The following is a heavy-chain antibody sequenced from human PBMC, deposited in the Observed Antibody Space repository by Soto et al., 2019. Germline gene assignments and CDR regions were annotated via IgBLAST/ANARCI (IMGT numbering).Heavy chain of an antibody. J-gene: IGHJ6*03. D-gene: IGHD3-3*01. CDR1: GSSISSSSYY. Sequence: PSETLSLTCTVSGSSISSSSYYWGWIRQPPGKGLEWIGSIYYSGSTYYNPSLKSRVTISVDTSKNQFSLKLSSVTAADTAVYYCARLYLEWLTNYYYYMDVWGKGTTVTVSS. CDR3: ARLYLEWLTNYYYYMDV. V-gene: IGHV4-39*01. CDR2: IYYSGST.